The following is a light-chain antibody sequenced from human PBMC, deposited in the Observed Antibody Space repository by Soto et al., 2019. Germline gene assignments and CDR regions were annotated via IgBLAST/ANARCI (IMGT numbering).Light chain of an antibody. CDR3: QHYVNWPLT. CDR2: GAS. V-gene: IGKV3-15*01. CDR1: QSVSST. J-gene: IGKJ4*01. Sequence: EIVMTQSPDTLSVSPGERATLFCRASQSVSSTVAWYQQRPGRAPRLLIYGASTRATGIPARFSGSGSGTEFTLTISSLEPEDFAVYYCQHYVNWPLTFGGGTKVDIK.